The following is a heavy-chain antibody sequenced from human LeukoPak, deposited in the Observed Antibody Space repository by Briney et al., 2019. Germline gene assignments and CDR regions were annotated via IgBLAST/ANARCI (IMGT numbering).Heavy chain of an antibody. D-gene: IGHD2-15*01. Sequence: SETLSLTCTVSGGSISSSSYYWGWIRQPPGKGLEWIGSIYYSGSTYYNPSLKSRVTISVDTSKNQFSLKLSSVTAADTAVYYCARRGDCSGGSCYFRAPAWYFDLWGRGTLVTVSS. CDR3: ARRGDCSGGSCYFRAPAWYFDL. V-gene: IGHV4-39*07. CDR2: IYYSGST. J-gene: IGHJ2*01. CDR1: GGSISSSSYY.